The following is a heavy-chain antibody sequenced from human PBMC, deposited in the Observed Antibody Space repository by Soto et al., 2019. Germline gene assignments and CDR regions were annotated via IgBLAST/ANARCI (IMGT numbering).Heavy chain of an antibody. CDR1: GGSFSGYY. D-gene: IGHD1-26*01. V-gene: IGHV4-34*01. Sequence: XXTLSLPCAVYGGSFSGYYWRWIPQPPGRGLEWIGEINHSGSTNYDPSLKSRVTISVDTSKNQFSLRLSSLTAADTAVYYCARGGGVYYYMDVWDKGTTVTVSS. CDR3: ARGGGVYYYMDV. J-gene: IGHJ6*03. CDR2: INHSGST.